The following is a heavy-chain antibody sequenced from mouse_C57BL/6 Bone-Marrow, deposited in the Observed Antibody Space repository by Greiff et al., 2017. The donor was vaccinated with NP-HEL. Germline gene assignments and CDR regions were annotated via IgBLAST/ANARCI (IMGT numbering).Heavy chain of an antibody. CDR1: GYTFTSYW. J-gene: IGHJ2*01. CDR3: AREGYFDY. CDR2: IDPSDSYT. V-gene: IGHV1-59*01. Sequence: QVQLQQPGAELVRPGTSVKLSCKASGYTFTSYWMHWVKQRPGQGLEWIGVIDPSDSYTNYNQQFKGKATLTVDTSSSTAYMQLSSLTTEDSAVYYCAREGYFDYGGQGTTLTVSS.